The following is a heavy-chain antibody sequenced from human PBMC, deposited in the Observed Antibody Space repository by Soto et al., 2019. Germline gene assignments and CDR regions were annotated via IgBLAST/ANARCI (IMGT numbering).Heavy chain of an antibody. CDR3: ARKTKDYDILTGYYITTWFDP. D-gene: IGHD3-9*01. V-gene: IGHV4-59*08. J-gene: IGHJ5*02. CDR1: GGSIRSYC. CDR2: ICNSGTT. Sequence: SETLSLTCTVSGGSIRSYCWTWIRQPPGEGLEWIGCICNSGTTNYNPSLKSRVAISIDSQKSQFSLQLSSVTVADTAFYYCARKTKDYDILTGYYITTWFDPWGQGTLVTVSS.